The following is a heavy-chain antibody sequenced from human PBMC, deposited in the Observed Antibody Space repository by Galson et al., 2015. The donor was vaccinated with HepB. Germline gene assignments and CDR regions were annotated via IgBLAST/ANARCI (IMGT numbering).Heavy chain of an antibody. CDR2: INPNSGGT. J-gene: IGHJ4*02. CDR3: ARSNLFWGRHYFDY. Sequence: SVKVSCKASGYTFTGYYMHWVRQAPGQGLEWMGWINPNSGGTNYAQKFQGWVTKTRDTSISTAHMELRSLRSDDTAVYYCARSNLFWGRHYFDYWGQGTLVTVSS. CDR1: GYTFTGYY. V-gene: IGHV1-2*04. D-gene: IGHD3-16*01.